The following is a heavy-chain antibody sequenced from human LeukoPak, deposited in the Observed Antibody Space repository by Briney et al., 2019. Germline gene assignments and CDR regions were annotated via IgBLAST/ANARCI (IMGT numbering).Heavy chain of an antibody. CDR1: GGTFISYA. Sequence: GSSVKVSCKASGGTFISYAISWVRQAPGQGLEWMGGIIPIFGTANYAQKFQGRVMITADESTSTAYMELSSLRSEDTAVYYCARVLVELCGGDCYYFDYWGQGTLVTVSS. D-gene: IGHD2-21*02. V-gene: IGHV1-69*01. CDR3: ARVLVELCGGDCYYFDY. CDR2: IIPIFGTA. J-gene: IGHJ4*02.